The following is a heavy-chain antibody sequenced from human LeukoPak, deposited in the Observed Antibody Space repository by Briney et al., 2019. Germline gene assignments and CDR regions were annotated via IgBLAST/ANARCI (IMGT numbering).Heavy chain of an antibody. CDR3: ARGKSGITIFGVVINNWFDP. D-gene: IGHD3-3*01. CDR1: GYTFTSYD. CDR2: MNPNSGNT. V-gene: IGHV1-8*01. Sequence: ASVKVSCKASGYTFTSYDINWVRQATGQGLEWMGWMNPNSGNTGYAQKFQGRVTMTRNTSISTAYMELSSLRSEDTAVYCCARGKSGITIFGVVINNWFDPWGQGTLVTVSS. J-gene: IGHJ5*02.